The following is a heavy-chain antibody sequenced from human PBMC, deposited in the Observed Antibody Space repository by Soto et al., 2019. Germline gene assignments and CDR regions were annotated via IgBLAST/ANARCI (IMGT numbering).Heavy chain of an antibody. V-gene: IGHV4-31*03. CDR2: IYYSGST. J-gene: IGHJ4*02. D-gene: IGHD3-22*01. Sequence: QVQLQESGPGLVKPSQTLSLTCTVSGGSISSGGYYWSWIRQHPGEGLEWIGYIYYSGSTYYNPSLKSRVTISVDTSKNQFSLKLSSVTAADTAVYYCARVAPRFYYDSSGYDYWGQGTLVTVSS. CDR3: ARVAPRFYYDSSGYDY. CDR1: GGSISSGGYY.